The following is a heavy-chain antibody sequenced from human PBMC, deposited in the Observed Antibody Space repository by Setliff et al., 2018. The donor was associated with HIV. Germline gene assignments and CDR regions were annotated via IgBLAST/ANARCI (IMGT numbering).Heavy chain of an antibody. CDR1: ADTFTNCL. Sequence: ASVKVSCKASADTFTNCLINWVRQAPGQGLEWMGRINPSGGSTSYAQKFQGRVTMTRDTSTDTAYMELSSLRSEDTAVYYCARRAYCSSTTCFDNWGQGTLVTVSS. CDR3: ARRAYCSSTTCFDN. D-gene: IGHD2-2*01. J-gene: IGHJ4*02. CDR2: INPSGGST. V-gene: IGHV1-46*01.